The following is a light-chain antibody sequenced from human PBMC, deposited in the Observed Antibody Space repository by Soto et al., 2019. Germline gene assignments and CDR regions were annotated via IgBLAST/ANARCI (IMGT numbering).Light chain of an antibody. Sequence: DIQMTQSHATRSASEGDRVTVTCLDSQSISIWLAWYQQKPGKAPNLVIYDASRLESGVPSRFSGSGSGTEFSLTISSLQADDFATYYCQQYSNYFRTFGQGTKVDIK. CDR1: QSISIW. V-gene: IGKV1-5*01. J-gene: IGKJ1*01. CDR3: QQYSNYFRT. CDR2: DAS.